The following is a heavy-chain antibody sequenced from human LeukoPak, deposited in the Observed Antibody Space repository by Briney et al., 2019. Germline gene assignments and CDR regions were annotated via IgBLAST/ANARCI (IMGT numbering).Heavy chain of an antibody. Sequence: PSETLSLTCTASGGSISSYYWSWIRQPPGKGLEWIGYIYYSGSTYYNPSLKSRVTISVDTSKNQFSLKLSSVTAADTAVYYCARDRGTWFDPWGQGTLVTVSS. V-gene: IGHV4-59*12. D-gene: IGHD5-24*01. CDR1: GGSISSYY. J-gene: IGHJ5*02. CDR3: ARDRGTWFDP. CDR2: IYYSGST.